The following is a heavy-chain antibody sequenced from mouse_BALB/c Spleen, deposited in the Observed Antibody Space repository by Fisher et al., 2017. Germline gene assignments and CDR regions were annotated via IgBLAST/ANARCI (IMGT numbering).Heavy chain of an antibody. Sequence: RFTISRDNPKNTLFLQMTSLRSEDTAMYYCARDGSSYDYAMDYWGQGTSVTVSS. D-gene: IGHD1-1*01. CDR3: ARDGSSYDYAMDY. V-gene: IGHV5-17*02. J-gene: IGHJ4*01.